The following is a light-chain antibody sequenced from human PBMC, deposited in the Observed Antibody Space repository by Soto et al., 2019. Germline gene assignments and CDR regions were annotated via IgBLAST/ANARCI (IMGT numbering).Light chain of an antibody. CDR1: QDTTYH. CDR3: QQYDSFPT. J-gene: IGKJ2*01. V-gene: IGKV1-33*01. CDR2: DSA. Sequence: DIEMTQPPSSLSASVGDRVTVTYQASQDTTYHLNRYQQKPGKAPQLPIYDSANSETGVPSRFGGSGSGTDFTFAISSLQAEDIATYYCQQYDSFPTFGQGTKLEIK.